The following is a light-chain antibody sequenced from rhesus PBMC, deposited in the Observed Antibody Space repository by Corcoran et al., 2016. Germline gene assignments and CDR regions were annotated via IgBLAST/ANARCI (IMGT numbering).Light chain of an antibody. CDR3: QQYKNYPLT. V-gene: IGKV1-28*02. J-gene: IGKJ3*01. Sequence: DIQMTQSPSSLSASVGDTVTITCRASQGISTYLNWFQQKPGKAPKLLLFAATTLQSGVPSRFSGSRSGTDFTLTIRSLQPEDFATYYCQQYKNYPLTFGPGTKLDIK. CDR1: QGISTY. CDR2: AAT.